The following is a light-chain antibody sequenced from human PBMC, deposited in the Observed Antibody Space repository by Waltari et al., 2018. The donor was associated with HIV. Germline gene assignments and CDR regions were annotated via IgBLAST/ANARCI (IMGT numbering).Light chain of an antibody. CDR2: DLT. Sequence: QSALTQPRSVSGSPGQSVTISCTGTSSDVGGYNYVSWYQQHPGKAPKLMIYDLTKRPSGVPDRFSGSKSGNTASLTISGLQAEDEADYFCCSYAGGYTLVFGGGTKLTVL. CDR1: SSDVGGYNY. J-gene: IGLJ3*02. V-gene: IGLV2-11*01. CDR3: CSYAGGYTLV.